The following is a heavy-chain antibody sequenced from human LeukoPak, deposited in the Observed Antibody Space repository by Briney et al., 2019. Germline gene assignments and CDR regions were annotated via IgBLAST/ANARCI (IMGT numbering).Heavy chain of an antibody. CDR2: ISSSGNTK. Sequence: GGSLRLSCARSGFTFSRDSMNWVRQAPGKGLEWVSYISSSGNTKHYVDSVKGRFTIPRDNAKNSVYLQMNSLRNEDTAVYYCARDLTSVPTRWGQGTLVTVSS. J-gene: IGHJ4*02. V-gene: IGHV3-48*02. D-gene: IGHD4-17*01. CDR1: GFTFSRDS. CDR3: ARDLTSVPTR.